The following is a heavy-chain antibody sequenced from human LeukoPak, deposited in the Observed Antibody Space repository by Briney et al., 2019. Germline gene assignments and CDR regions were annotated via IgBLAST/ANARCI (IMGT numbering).Heavy chain of an antibody. CDR1: GGSISSGDYY. CDR3: AIDPVDYYDSSGYRTGY. V-gene: IGHV4-30-4*08. Sequence: SETLSLTCTVSGGSISSGDYYWSWIRQPPGKGLEWIGYIYYSGSTYYNPSLKSRVTISVDTSKNQFSLKLSSVTAADTAVYYCAIDPVDYYDSSGYRTGYWGQGTLVTVSS. CDR2: IYYSGST. D-gene: IGHD3-22*01. J-gene: IGHJ4*02.